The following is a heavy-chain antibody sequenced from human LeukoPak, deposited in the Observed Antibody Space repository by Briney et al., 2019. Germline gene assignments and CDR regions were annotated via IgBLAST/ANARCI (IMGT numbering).Heavy chain of an antibody. V-gene: IGHV1-69*01. CDR2: IIPIFGTA. CDR1: GGTFSSYA. CDR3: ARDAFYGDYSYFDS. Sequence: SVNVSCKASGGTFSSYAISWVRQAPGQGLEWMGGIIPIFGTANYAQKFQGRVTITADESTSTAYMELSSLTSEDTAVYYCARDAFYGDYSYFDSWGQGTLVTVSS. J-gene: IGHJ4*02. D-gene: IGHD4-17*01.